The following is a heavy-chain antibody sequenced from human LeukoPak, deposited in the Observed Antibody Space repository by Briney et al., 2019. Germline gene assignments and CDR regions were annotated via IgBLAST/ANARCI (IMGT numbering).Heavy chain of an antibody. J-gene: IGHJ4*02. CDR2: TYYRSKWYN. CDR3: AKDPDCTSGICYTFFDY. Sequence: SQTLSLTCAISGDSVSSNSAAWNWIRQSPSRGLEWLGRTYYRSKWYNDYAVSVEGRITINPDTSKNQFSLQLNSVTPEDTAVYYCAKDPDCTSGICYTFFDYWGQGTLVTVSS. D-gene: IGHD2-8*01. V-gene: IGHV6-1*01. CDR1: GDSVSSNSAA.